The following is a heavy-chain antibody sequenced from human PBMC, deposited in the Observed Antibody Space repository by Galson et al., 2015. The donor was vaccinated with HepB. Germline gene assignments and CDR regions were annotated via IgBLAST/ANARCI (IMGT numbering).Heavy chain of an antibody. CDR3: AKDQGGMTPDY. CDR1: GFTFSSYA. Sequence: SLRLSCAASGFTFSSYAMHWVRQAPGKGLEWVAVISYDGSNKYYADSVKGRFTISRDNSKNTLYLQMNSLRAEDTAVYYCAKDQGGMTPDYWGQGTLVTVSS. V-gene: IGHV3-30-3*01. J-gene: IGHJ4*02. D-gene: IGHD2-15*01. CDR2: ISYDGSNK.